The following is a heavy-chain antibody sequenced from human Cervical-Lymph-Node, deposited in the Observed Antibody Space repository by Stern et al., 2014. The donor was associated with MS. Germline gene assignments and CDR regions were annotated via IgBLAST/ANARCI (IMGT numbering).Heavy chain of an antibody. CDR2: IHYSGNT. Sequence: QVQLQESGPGLVKPSETLSLTCTVSGGSVSSASYYWSWIRQPPGKGLEWIGYIHYSGNTNYNPSLKRRVTISIDTSKNQFSLRVSAVTAADTAFYYCARGSHGYNPFDYWGQGTLVTVSS. CDR1: GGSVSSASYY. V-gene: IGHV4-61*01. J-gene: IGHJ4*02. CDR3: ARGSHGYNPFDY. D-gene: IGHD5-24*01.